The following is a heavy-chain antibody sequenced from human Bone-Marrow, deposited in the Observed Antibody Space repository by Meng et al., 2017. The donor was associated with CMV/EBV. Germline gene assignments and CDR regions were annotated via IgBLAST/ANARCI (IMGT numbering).Heavy chain of an antibody. CDR2: IRSKAYGGTT. Sequence: GESLKISCTASGFTFGDYVMSWVRQAPGKGLEWVGFIRSKAYGGTTEYAASVKGRFTISRDDSKSIAYLQMNSLRTEDTALYYCAKDHHRGYCSSTSCYGEYYYYGMDVWGQGNTVNVAS. D-gene: IGHD2-2*01. CDR3: AKDHHRGYCSSTSCYGEYYYYGMDV. CDR1: GFTFGDYV. V-gene: IGHV3-49*04. J-gene: IGHJ6*02.